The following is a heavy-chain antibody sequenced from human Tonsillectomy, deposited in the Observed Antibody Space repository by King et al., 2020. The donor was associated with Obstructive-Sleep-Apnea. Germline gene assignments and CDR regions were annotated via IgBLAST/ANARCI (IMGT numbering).Heavy chain of an antibody. Sequence: VQLVESGGGVVQPGRSLRLSCAASGFTFSSYAMHWVRQAPGKGLGWVAVISYDGSNKYFADSVKGRFTISRDNSKNTLYLQMNSLRVEDMAVYYCARGLWFGESNYSDFWGQRTLVTVPS. D-gene: IGHD3-10*01. CDR3: ARGLWFGESNYSDF. CDR1: GFTFSSYA. V-gene: IGHV3-30*04. CDR2: ISYDGSNK. J-gene: IGHJ4*02.